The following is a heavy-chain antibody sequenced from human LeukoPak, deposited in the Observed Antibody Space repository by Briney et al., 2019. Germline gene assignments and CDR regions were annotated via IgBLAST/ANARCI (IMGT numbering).Heavy chain of an antibody. D-gene: IGHD2-21*02. V-gene: IGHV4-30-4*07. CDR2: IYNRGST. CDR1: GGSISSGGYS. CDR3: ARGWGPAYCGGDCHRHFDY. Sequence: SETLSLTCAVSGGSISSGGYSSHWIRQPPGKGLEWIEYIYNRGSTSYNPSLKSRVTMSVDTSKNQFSLKLSFVTAADTAVYYCARGWGPAYCGGDCHRHFDYWGQGALVTVSS. J-gene: IGHJ4*02.